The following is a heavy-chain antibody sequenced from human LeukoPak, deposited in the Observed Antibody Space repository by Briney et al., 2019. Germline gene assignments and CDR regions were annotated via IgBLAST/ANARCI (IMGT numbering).Heavy chain of an antibody. CDR3: ASSKYSSSSNWFDP. V-gene: IGHV3-66*01. J-gene: IGHJ5*02. D-gene: IGHD6-6*01. CDR1: GITVSSNY. CDR2: IYSGGST. Sequence: PGGSLRLSCAASGITVSSNYMTWVRQAPGKGLEWVSVIYSGGSTYYADSAKGRFTISRDNSKNTLYLQMNSLRAEHTAVHYCASSKYSSSSNWFDPWGQGTLVTVSS.